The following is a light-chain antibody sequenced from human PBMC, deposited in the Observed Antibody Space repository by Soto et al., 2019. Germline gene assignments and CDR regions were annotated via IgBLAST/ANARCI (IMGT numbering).Light chain of an antibody. Sequence: IQMTQSPSSLSASVGDRVTITCRASQRIDNYLNWYHQKPGKAPKLLIYAASNLQSGVPSRFSGSGSGTDFTLTISNLQPEDFATYSCQQTYSTPFTFGPGTKVDIK. J-gene: IGKJ3*01. V-gene: IGKV1-39*01. CDR1: QRIDNY. CDR2: AAS. CDR3: QQTYSTPFT.